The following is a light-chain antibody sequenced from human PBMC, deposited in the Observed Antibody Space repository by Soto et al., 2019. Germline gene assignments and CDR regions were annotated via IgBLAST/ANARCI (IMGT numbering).Light chain of an antibody. CDR3: QSYDSSLSVYV. CDR2: GNS. V-gene: IGLV1-40*01. J-gene: IGLJ1*01. CDR1: SSNIGTGYD. Sequence: VLTQPPSVSGAPGQRVTISCTGSSSNIGTGYDVHWYQQLPGTAPKLLIYGNSNRPSGVPDRFSGSKSGTSASLAITGLQAEDEADYYCQSYDSSLSVYVFGTGTKVTVL.